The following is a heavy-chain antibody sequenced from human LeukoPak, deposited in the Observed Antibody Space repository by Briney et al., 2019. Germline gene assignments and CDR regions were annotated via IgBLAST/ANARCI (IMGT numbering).Heavy chain of an antibody. CDR3: AREGVYSSSWYSGWFDP. D-gene: IGHD6-13*01. Sequence: ASVKVSRKASGYTFTSYAMNWVRQAPGQGLEWMGWINTNTGNPTYAQGFTGRFVFSLDTSVSTAYLQISSLKAEDTAVYYCAREGVYSSSWYSGWFDPWGQGTLVTVSS. V-gene: IGHV7-4-1*02. CDR1: GYTFTSYA. J-gene: IGHJ5*02. CDR2: INTNTGNP.